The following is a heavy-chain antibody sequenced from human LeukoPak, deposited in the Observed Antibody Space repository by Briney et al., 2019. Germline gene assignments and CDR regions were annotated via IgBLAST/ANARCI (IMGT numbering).Heavy chain of an antibody. V-gene: IGHV4-34*01. J-gene: IGHJ4*02. CDR3: ARGKRWSGYNDAKGYFDY. CDR2: INHSGST. Sequence: PSETLSLTCAVYGGSFSGYYWSWIRQPPGKGLEWIGEINHSGSTNYNPSLKSRVTISVDTSKNQFSLKLSSVTAADTAVYYCARGKRWSGYNDAKGYFDYWGQGTLVTVSS. CDR1: GGSFSGYY. D-gene: IGHD3-3*01.